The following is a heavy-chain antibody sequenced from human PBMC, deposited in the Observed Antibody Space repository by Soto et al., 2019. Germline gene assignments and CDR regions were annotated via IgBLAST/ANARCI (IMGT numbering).Heavy chain of an antibody. Sequence: PGGSLRLSCSASGFTFCSYGISWIRLSPGKGMEWVSVISGGGDTTYYTPSVKGRFTISRDDFRNTLYLQMNSLRTEDTAIYYCAKLRDFVVLPAGILDYWGPGTLVTVSS. J-gene: IGHJ4*02. CDR2: ISGGGDTT. V-gene: IGHV3-23*01. CDR1: GFTFCSYG. D-gene: IGHD2-8*01. CDR3: AKLRDFVVLPAGILDY.